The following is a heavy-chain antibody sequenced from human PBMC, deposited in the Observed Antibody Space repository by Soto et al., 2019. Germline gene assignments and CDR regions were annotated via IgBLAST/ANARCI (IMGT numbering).Heavy chain of an antibody. D-gene: IGHD3-16*01. Sequence: EVQLLGSGGGLVQPGGSLRLSCVASGFRFSSYWMNWVRQTPGMGLEWVANIDPDGRVGSYVDSVKGRFTTSRDNAKNSLYLQMNSLRADDTAVYFCAGWGGHDPNYWGQGILVTVSS. CDR3: AGWGGHDPNY. CDR2: IDPDGRVG. V-gene: IGHV3-7*03. CDR1: GFRFSSYW. J-gene: IGHJ4*02.